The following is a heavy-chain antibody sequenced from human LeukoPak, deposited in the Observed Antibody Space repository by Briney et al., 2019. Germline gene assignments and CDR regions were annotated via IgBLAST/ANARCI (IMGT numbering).Heavy chain of an antibody. D-gene: IGHD3-22*01. CDR3: AREKYYYDSSGYYGY. V-gene: IGHV3-30*01. Sequence: GGSLRLSCAASGFTFSSYAMHWVRQAPGKGLEWVAVISYDGSNKYYADSVKGRFTISRNNSKNTLYLQMNSLRAEDTAVYYCAREKYYYDSSGYYGYWCQGTLVTVSS. CDR1: GFTFSSYA. CDR2: ISYDGSNK. J-gene: IGHJ4*02.